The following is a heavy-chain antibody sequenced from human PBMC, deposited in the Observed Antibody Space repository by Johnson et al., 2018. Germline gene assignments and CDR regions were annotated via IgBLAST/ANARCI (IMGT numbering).Heavy chain of an antibody. CDR2: IWYDGSNK. J-gene: IGHJ1*01. CDR1: GFTFSSYG. D-gene: IGHD3-16*02. Sequence: QLVQSGGGVVQPGRSLRLSCAASGFTFSSYGMHWVRQAPGKGLEWVAVIWYDGSNKYYADSVKGRFTISRDNSKNTLYLQMNSLRAEDTAGYYCARGDYVWGRYRMKAGNFQHWGQGTLVTVAS. CDR3: ARGDYVWGRYRMKAGNFQH. V-gene: IGHV3-33*01.